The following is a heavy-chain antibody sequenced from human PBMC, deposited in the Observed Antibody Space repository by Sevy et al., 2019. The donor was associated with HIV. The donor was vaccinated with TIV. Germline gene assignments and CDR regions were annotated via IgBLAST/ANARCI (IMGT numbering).Heavy chain of an antibody. V-gene: IGHV3-48*03. CDR1: GFSFTSYE. D-gene: IGHD2-15*01. Sequence: GGSLILSCAASGFSFTSYEINWVRHAPGKGLEWVSYISSRGTTIYYADSVKGRFTISRDNAKNSLFLQMNSLRADDTAVYYCARTGIGISGLTGAMDVWGQGTTVTVSS. CDR3: ARTGIGISGLTGAMDV. J-gene: IGHJ6*02. CDR2: ISSRGTTI.